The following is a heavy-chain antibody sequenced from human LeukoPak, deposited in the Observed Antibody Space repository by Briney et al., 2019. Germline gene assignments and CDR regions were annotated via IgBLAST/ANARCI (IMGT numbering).Heavy chain of an antibody. CDR1: GFTFSSYG. V-gene: IGHV3-30*19. CDR3: ARDQSRDIVVVPADYYYYYGMDV. J-gene: IGHJ6*02. CDR2: IWYDGSNK. Sequence: GGSLRLSCAASGFTFSSYGMHWVRQAPGKGLEWVAVIWYDGSNKYYADSVKGRFTISRDNSKNTLYLQMNSLRAEDTAVYYCARDQSRDIVVVPADYYYYYGMDVWGQGTTVTVSS. D-gene: IGHD2-2*01.